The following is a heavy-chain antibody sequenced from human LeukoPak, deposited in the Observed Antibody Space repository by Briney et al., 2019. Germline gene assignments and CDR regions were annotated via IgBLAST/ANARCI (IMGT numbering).Heavy chain of an antibody. J-gene: IGHJ4*02. CDR3: ASDYGGY. CDR1: GGSISSSSYY. V-gene: IGHV4-39*07. CDR2: IYYSGST. Sequence: SETLSLTCTVSGGSISSSSYYWGWIRQPPGKGLEWTGSIYYSGSTYYNPSLKSRVTISVDTSENQFSLKLSSVTAADTAVYYCASDYGGYWGQGTLVTVSS.